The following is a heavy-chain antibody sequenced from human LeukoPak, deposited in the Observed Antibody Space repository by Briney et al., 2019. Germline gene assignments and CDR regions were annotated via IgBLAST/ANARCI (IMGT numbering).Heavy chain of an antibody. CDR1: GFTFTSYS. CDR2: ISASRSSI. J-gene: IGHJ4*02. CDR3: VSGTTYFDY. D-gene: IGHD1-14*01. V-gene: IGHV3-48*01. Sequence: AGGSLRLSCAASGFTFTSYSMNWVRQAPGKGLEWVSYISASRSSINFADSVKGRFTISRDNAKNSLYLQMNSLRAKDTAVYCCVSGTTYFDYWGQGTLVTVSS.